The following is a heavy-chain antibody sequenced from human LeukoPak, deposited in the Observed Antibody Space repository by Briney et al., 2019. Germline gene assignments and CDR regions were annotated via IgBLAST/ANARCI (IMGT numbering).Heavy chain of an antibody. V-gene: IGHV3-66*02. CDR1: GFTVSSNY. D-gene: IGHD3-3*01. CDR2: IYSGGRT. J-gene: IGHJ4*02. CDR3: ARGPPRFLEWLALDF. Sequence: HPGGSLRLSCAASGFTVSSNYMSWVRQAPGKGLEWVSLIYSGGRTYYADSVKGRFTISRDNSKNTLFLQMDSLRAEDTAVYYCARGPPRFLEWLALDFWGQGTLVTVSS.